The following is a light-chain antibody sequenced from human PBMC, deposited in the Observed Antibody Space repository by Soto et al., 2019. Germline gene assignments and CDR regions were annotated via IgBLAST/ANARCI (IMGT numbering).Light chain of an antibody. CDR3: QQYGSSPIT. V-gene: IGKV3-20*01. J-gene: IGKJ5*01. CDR1: QSITSNY. CDR2: GSS. Sequence: EIVLTQSPGTLSLSPGERATLSCRASQSITSNYLAWYQQKPGQAPRLLIYGSSSRATGIPDRFSGSGSGTDFTIAISRLEPEDFALYYCQQYGSSPITFGQGTRLEIK.